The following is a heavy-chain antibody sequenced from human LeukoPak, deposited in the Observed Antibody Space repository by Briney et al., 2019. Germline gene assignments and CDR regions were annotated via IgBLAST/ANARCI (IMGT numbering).Heavy chain of an antibody. V-gene: IGHV4-59*08. CDR2: IYYSGSS. CDR3: ARYTTYYSKYYYYYMDV. Sequence: SETLSLTCNVSGGSISSYHWSWIRQPPGKGLEWIGYIYYSGSSNYNPSLKSRVTISVDTSKNQFSLNLSSVTAADTAVYYCARYTTYYSKYYYYYMDVWGKGTRSPSP. CDR1: GGSISSYH. D-gene: IGHD3-10*01. J-gene: IGHJ6*03.